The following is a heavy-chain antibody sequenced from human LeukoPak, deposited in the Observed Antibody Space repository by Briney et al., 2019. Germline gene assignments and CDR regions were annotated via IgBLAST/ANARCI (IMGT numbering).Heavy chain of an antibody. V-gene: IGHV3-7*01. CDR3: VRDWAPASMQAAPFDC. D-gene: IGHD2/OR15-2a*01. J-gene: IGHJ4*02. CDR1: GFTFSSYW. Sequence: GGSLRLSCAASGFTFSSYWMSWVRQAPGKGLEWVANIKEDGSLKNYVDSVEGRFTVSRDNAKNTLYLQMNSLRLEDTAVYYCVRDWAPASMQAAPFDCWGQGTLVTVSS. CDR2: IKEDGSLK.